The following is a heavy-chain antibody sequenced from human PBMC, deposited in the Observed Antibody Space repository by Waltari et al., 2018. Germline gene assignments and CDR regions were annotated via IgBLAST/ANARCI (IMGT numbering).Heavy chain of an antibody. J-gene: IGHJ6*02. CDR3: ARILCDGSKCYNGLDV. CDR1: GVMFGHHW. CDR2: IKQDGTEK. Sequence: VQLVESGGGVIQSGGSLRLSCAASGVMFGHHWMSWVRQAPGKGLEWVANIKQDGTEKIYVNSVKGRFTILRDNAKNSLFLQMNSLRADDTGVYYCARILCDGSKCYNGLDVWGQGTAVTVSS. V-gene: IGHV3-7*01. D-gene: IGHD3-10*01.